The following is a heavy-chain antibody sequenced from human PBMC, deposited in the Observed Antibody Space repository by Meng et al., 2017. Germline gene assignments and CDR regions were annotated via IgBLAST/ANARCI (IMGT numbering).Heavy chain of an antibody. D-gene: IGHD6-13*01. J-gene: IGHJ1*01. Sequence: LQPQAPGPGLVKTSETLSLTCTVSGGSISSSSYYWGWIRQPPGKGLEWIGSIYYSGSTYYNPSLKSRVTISVDTSKNQFSLKLSSVTAADTAVYYCARDGIAAAGTGRSYFQHWGQGTLVTVSS. V-gene: IGHV4-39*07. CDR2: IYYSGST. CDR1: GGSISSSSYY. CDR3: ARDGIAAAGTGRSYFQH.